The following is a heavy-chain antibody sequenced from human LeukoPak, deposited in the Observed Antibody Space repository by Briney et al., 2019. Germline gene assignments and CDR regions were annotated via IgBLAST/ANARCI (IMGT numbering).Heavy chain of an antibody. J-gene: IGHJ4*02. V-gene: IGHV4-59*01. CDR3: ARQGYYDFWSGYYTYFDY. D-gene: IGHD3-3*01. CDR1: GGSISSYY. Sequence: SETLSLTCTVSGGSISSYYWSWIRQPPGKGLEWIGYIYYSGSTNYNPSLKSRVTISVDTSKNQFSLKLSSVTAADTAVYYCARQGYYDFWSGYYTYFDYWGQGTLVTVSS. CDR2: IYYSGST.